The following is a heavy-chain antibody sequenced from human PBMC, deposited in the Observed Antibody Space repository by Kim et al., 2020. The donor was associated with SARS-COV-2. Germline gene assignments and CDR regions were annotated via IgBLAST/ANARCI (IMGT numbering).Heavy chain of an antibody. CDR2: N. J-gene: IGHJ4*02. V-gene: IGHV6-1*01. Sequence: NDYAVSVKSRITINPDTSKNQFSLQLNSVTPEDTAVYYCGYSGCDQSLDYWGQGTLVTVSS. CDR3: GYSGCDQSLDY. D-gene: IGHD5-12*01.